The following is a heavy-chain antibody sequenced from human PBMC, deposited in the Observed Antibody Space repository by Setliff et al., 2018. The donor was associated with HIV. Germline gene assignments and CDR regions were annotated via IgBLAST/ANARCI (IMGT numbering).Heavy chain of an antibody. V-gene: IGHV4-61*02. CDR2: IYANEST. D-gene: IGHD3-3*01. CDR3: AGSWSGYPLSFGY. J-gene: IGHJ4*02. CDR1: GDSISSGGYH. Sequence: PSETLSLTCAVSGDSISSGGYHWTWIRQPAGKGLEWIGRIYANESTKYSPSLKSRVTISVDTSKNQFSLKLTSVTAADTAVYYCAGSWSGYPLSFGYWGQGTLVTVSS.